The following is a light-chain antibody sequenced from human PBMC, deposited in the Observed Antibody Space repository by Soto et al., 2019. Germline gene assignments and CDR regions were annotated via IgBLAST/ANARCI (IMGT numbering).Light chain of an antibody. CDR1: QSIRDW. Sequence: DILMTQSPSTLSASIGDRVTITCRASQSIRDWLAWFQQKPGMAPKLLISQASYLESGVPSRFSGSGSGTEFTLTISSLQPDDFATFYCQQYKSYSRTFGQGTKVDIK. CDR3: QQYKSYSRT. J-gene: IGKJ1*01. CDR2: QAS. V-gene: IGKV1-5*03.